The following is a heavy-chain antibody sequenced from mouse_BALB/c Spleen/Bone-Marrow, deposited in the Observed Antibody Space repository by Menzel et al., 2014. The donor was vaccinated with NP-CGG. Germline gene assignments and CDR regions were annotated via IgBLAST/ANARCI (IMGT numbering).Heavy chain of an antibody. J-gene: IGHJ3*01. CDR1: GFTFSNYG. V-gene: IGHV5-6-3*01. CDR3: ARDGYYVGFAY. CDR2: INSNGDTT. D-gene: IGHD2-3*01. Sequence: EVQLQQSGGGLVQPGASLKLSCAASGFTFSNYGMSWVRQTPDKRLELVATINSNGDTTYYSDSVKGRFTISRDNAKNTLYLQMNSLKSEDTAMYYCARDGYYVGFAYWGQGTLVTVSA.